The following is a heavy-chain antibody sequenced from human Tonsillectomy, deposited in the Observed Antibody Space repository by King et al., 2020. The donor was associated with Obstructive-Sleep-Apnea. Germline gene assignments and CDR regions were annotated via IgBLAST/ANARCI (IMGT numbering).Heavy chain of an antibody. CDR3: ARVPYHSSGYGYFDY. J-gene: IGHJ4*02. Sequence: VQLQESGPGLVKPSQTLSLTCTVSGVSISSGGYFWSWIRQHPGKGLDLIGYSSYSADAHYNPSLNSRLTISVETSKNHFSLKLSSVTAADTAVYYCARVPYHSSGYGYFDYWGQGNMVTVSS. CDR1: GVSISSGGYF. CDR2: SSYSADA. V-gene: IGHV4-31*03. D-gene: IGHD3-22*01.